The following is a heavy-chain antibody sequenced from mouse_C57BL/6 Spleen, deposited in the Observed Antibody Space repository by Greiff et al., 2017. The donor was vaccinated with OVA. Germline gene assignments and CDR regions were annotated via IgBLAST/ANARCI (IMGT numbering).Heavy chain of an antibody. D-gene: IGHD2-4*01. Sequence: QVQLKQPGAELVRPGSSVKLSCKASGYTFTSYWMDWVKQRPGQGLEWIGNIYPSDSETHYNQKFKDKATLTVDKSSSTAYMQLSSLTSEDSAVYYCARQKDYDAAWFAYWGQGTLVTVSA. CDR2: IYPSDSET. J-gene: IGHJ3*01. V-gene: IGHV1-61*01. CDR1: GYTFTSYW. CDR3: ARQKDYDAAWFAY.